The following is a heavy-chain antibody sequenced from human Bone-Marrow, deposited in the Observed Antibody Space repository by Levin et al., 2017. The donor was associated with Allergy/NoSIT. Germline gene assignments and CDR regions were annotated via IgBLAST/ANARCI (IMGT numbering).Heavy chain of an antibody. Sequence: PGGSLRLSCAASGFTFSSYAMHWVRQAPGKGLEWVAVISYDGSNKYYADSVKGRFTISRDNSKNTLYLQMNSLRAEDTAVYYCARGGYCSSTSCYTGWFYYYYGMDVWGQGTTVTVSS. CDR3: ARGGYCSSTSCYTGWFYYYYGMDV. V-gene: IGHV3-30*04. J-gene: IGHJ6*02. CDR1: GFTFSSYA. D-gene: IGHD2-2*02. CDR2: ISYDGSNK.